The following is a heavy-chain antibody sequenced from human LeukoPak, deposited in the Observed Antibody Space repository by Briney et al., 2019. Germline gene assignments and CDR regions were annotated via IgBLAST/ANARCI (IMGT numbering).Heavy chain of an antibody. Sequence: HPGGSLRLSCTDSGFTFGDYGMSWVSQAPGKGLEWVGLIRSKTYGGTTEHAASVKGRFTMSRDDSKSIAYLQMNSLKTEDTAVYYCTRVRGVIVEGFDYWGQGTLVTVCS. CDR3: TRVRGVIVEGFDY. CDR1: GFTFGDYG. J-gene: IGHJ4*02. CDR2: IRSKTYGGTT. D-gene: IGHD3-10*01. V-gene: IGHV3-49*04.